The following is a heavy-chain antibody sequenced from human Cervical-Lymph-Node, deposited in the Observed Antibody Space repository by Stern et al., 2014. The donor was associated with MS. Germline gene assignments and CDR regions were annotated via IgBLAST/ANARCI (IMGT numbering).Heavy chain of an antibody. CDR3: ARTPRQQLVLDY. D-gene: IGHD6-13*01. J-gene: IGHJ4*02. CDR2: ISYDGSNK. V-gene: IGHV3-30*01. CDR1: GFTFSSHA. Sequence: DQLVESGGGVVQPGRSLRLSCAASGFTFSSHAMHWVRQAPGKGLERVAVISYDGSNKYYADSGKGRFTISRDNSKNTLYLQMNSLRAEDTAGYYCARTPRQQLVLDYWGQGTLVTVSS.